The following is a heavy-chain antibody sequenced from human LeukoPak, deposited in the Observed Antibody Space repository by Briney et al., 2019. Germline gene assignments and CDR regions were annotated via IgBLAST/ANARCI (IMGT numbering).Heavy chain of an antibody. CDR2: ISSSGGST. CDR1: RVTFSSYA. J-gene: IGHJ3*02. CDR3: AKIVRATPPRYALDI. V-gene: IGHV3-23*01. Sequence: GGSLRLSCAASRVTFSSYAMSWVRQAPGKGLEWVSTISSSGGSTYYADFVKGRFTISRDNSKNTLYLQMNSLRAEDTALYYCAKIVRATPPRYALDIWGQGTMLSVSS. D-gene: IGHD1-26*01.